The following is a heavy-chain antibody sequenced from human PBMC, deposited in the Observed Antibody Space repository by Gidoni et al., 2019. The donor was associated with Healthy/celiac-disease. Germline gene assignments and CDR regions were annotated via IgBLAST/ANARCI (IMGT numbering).Heavy chain of an antibody. V-gene: IGHV4-61*02. CDR1: GGSISSGSYY. CDR3: ATQRRWLQEKFDY. J-gene: IGHJ4*02. CDR2: IYTSGST. D-gene: IGHD5-12*01. Sequence: QVQLQESGPGLVKPSQTLSLTCTVSGGSISSGSYYWSWIRQPAGKGLEWIGRIYTSGSTNYNPSLKSRVTISVDTSKNQFSLKLSSVTAADTAVYYCATQRRWLQEKFDYWGQGTLVTVSS.